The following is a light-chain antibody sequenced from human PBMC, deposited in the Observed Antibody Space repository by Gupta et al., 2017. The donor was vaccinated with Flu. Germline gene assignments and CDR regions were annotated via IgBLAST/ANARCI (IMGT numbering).Light chain of an antibody. CDR2: GNN. CDR1: TSNLGGGFD. Sequence: QAVLTQPPSVSGAPGQTVVISSTGTTSNLGGGFDFHWYQHVKGPAPKLLIYGNNNRPSGVPDRFSGSKSGTSASLTITGLQPEDEADYYCQSFDNSRSVYVLGGETKVTVL. CDR3: QSFDNSRSVYV. V-gene: IGLV1-40*01. J-gene: IGLJ1*01.